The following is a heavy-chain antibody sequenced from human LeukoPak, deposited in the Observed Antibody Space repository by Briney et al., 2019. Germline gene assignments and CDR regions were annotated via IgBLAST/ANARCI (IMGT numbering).Heavy chain of an antibody. Sequence: SETLSLTCTVSGGSISGYYWGWIRQPPGKGLEWIGSIYYSGSTYYNPSLMSRVTISLDTSKNQFSLKLSSVTAADTAVYYCATRDIVVVSDLVGLDYWGQGSLVTVSS. D-gene: IGHD2-2*01. CDR3: ATRDIVVVSDLVGLDY. V-gene: IGHV4-39*01. J-gene: IGHJ4*02. CDR1: GGSISGYY. CDR2: IYYSGST.